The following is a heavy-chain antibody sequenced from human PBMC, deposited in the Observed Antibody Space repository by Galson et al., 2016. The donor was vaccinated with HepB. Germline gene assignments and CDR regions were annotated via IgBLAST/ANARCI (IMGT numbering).Heavy chain of an antibody. CDR3: AKVHYRGHYYYGTDV. CDR2: IWYDGSQK. CDR1: GFTFSEFG. J-gene: IGHJ6*02. V-gene: IGHV3-33*06. Sequence: SLRLSCAASGFTFSEFGMHWVRRAPGKGLERVAVIWYDGSQKYYDDSVKGRFTVSRDNSRKAVYLQMNSLRPEDTAVYYCAKVHYRGHYYYGTDVWGQGTTVIVSS. D-gene: IGHD1-14*01.